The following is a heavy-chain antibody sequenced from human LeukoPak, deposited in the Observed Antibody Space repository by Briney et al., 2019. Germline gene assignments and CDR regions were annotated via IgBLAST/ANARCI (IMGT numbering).Heavy chain of an antibody. Sequence: GGSLRLSCAASGFTVSSNYMAWVRQAPGKGLEWVSVIYSGGSTYYADSVKGRFTISRDNSKNTLYLQMNSLRAEDTAVYYCARGEFRYYFDYWGQGTLVTVSS. CDR3: ARGEFRYYFDY. D-gene: IGHD2-21*01. CDR2: IYSGGST. V-gene: IGHV3-66*01. J-gene: IGHJ4*02. CDR1: GFTVSSNY.